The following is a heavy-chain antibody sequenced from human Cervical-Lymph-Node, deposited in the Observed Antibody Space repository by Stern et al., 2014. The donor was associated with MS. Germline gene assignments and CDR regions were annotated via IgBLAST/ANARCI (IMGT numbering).Heavy chain of an antibody. D-gene: IGHD3-16*01. J-gene: IGHJ4*02. Sequence: QMQLVQSGPEVKKPGASVMVSCKTSGYTFTNYYIHWVRQAPGQGLEWMVIINPNGSVTASAQKFQGRLTMTRDTSTTTVYMRLITLTSEDTAMYYCTRAVGGVGREWGQGTLVFVSS. CDR3: TRAVGGVGRE. CDR1: GYTFTNYY. CDR2: INPNGSVT. V-gene: IGHV1-46*01.